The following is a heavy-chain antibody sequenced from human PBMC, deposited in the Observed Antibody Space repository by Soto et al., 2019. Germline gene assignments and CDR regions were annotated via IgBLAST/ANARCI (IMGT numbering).Heavy chain of an antibody. CDR1: GFTFSSYG. CDR2: ISYDGSNK. Sequence: QVQLVESGGGVVQPGRSLRLSCAASGFTFSSYGMQWVRQAPGKGLEWVAVISYDGSNKYYADSAKGRFTISRDNSKNTLYLQMNRLRAEDTVVYYCAKDIGQWVAVAGRGPYWGQGTLVTVSS. CDR3: AKDIGQWVAVAGRGPY. J-gene: IGHJ4*02. D-gene: IGHD6-19*01. V-gene: IGHV3-30*18.